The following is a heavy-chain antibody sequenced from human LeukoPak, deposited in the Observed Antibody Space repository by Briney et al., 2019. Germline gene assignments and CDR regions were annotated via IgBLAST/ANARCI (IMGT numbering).Heavy chain of an antibody. V-gene: IGHV3-30*18. CDR3: AKAPWGCSGGSCYSLGFDP. J-gene: IGHJ5*02. CDR1: GLTFSSYG. Sequence: PGGSLRLSCAASGLTFSSYGMHWVRQAPGKGLEWVAGISYDGSNKYYADSVKGRFTISRDNSKNTLYLQMNSLRAEDTAVYYCAKAPWGCSGGSCYSLGFDPRGQGTLVTVSS. CDR2: ISYDGSNK. D-gene: IGHD2-15*01.